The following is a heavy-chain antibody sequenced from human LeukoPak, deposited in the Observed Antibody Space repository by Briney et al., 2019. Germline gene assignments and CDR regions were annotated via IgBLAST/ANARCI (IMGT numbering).Heavy chain of an antibody. J-gene: IGHJ6*03. CDR3: ATVIVGAPAYYYYYMDV. V-gene: IGHV1-69*05. CDR2: IIPIFGTA. Sequence: GASVKVSCKASGGTFSSYAISWVRQAPGQGLEWMGRIIPIFGTANYAQKFQGRVTITTDESTSTAYMELSSLRSEDTAVYYCATVIVGAPAYYYYYMDVWGKGTTVTDSS. CDR1: GGTFSSYA. D-gene: IGHD1-26*01.